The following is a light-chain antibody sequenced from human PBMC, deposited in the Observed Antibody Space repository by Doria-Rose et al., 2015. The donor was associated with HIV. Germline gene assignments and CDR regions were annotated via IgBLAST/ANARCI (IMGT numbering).Light chain of an antibody. V-gene: IGKV1-8*01. J-gene: IGKJ5*01. CDR1: QGISRY. Sequence: TQSPSSFSASTGDRVTITCRASQGISRYLAWYQQKPGKAPNLLIYAASTLQSGVPSRFGGSGSGTDVTLTISCLQSEDVATYYCQQYYSYPRACGQGTRLEIK. CDR2: AAS. CDR3: QQYYSYPRA.